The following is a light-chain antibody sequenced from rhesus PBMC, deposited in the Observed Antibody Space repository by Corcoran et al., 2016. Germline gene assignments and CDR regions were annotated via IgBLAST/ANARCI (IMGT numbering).Light chain of an antibody. CDR3: QQHNSYPWT. CDR2: AAA. J-gene: IGKJ1*01. Sequence: DIQMTQSPSSLSASVGDRVTITCQASQGISSWLAWYQQKPGKAPKLLIYAAASLQSGVPSRFSGSGSGIDFPLTIRSLQSEDVATYYWQQHNSYPWTFGQGTKVEIK. V-gene: IGKV1-33*02. CDR1: QGISSW.